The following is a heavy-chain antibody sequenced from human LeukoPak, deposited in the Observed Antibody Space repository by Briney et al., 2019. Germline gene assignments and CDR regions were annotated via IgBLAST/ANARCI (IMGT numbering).Heavy chain of an antibody. CDR1: GGSISSGSYY. Sequence: PSETLSLTCTVSGGSISSGSYYWSWIRQPAGKGLEWIGRIYTSGSTNYNPSLKSRVTISVDTSKNQFSLRLNSVTAADTAVYYCVRLSVVSPHRYFDLWGRGTLVTVSS. V-gene: IGHV4-61*02. CDR2: IYTSGST. D-gene: IGHD4-23*01. J-gene: IGHJ2*01. CDR3: VRLSVVSPHRYFDL.